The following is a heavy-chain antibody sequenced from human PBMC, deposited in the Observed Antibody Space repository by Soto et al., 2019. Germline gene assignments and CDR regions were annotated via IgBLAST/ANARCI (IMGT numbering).Heavy chain of an antibody. CDR3: AAELGFGKLSVV. J-gene: IGHJ6*02. CDR1: GDTFKNCV. CDR2: IIPLFVST. V-gene: IGHV1-69*01. D-gene: IGHD3-10*01. Sequence: QVQVVQSGVEVRRPGSSVKVSCKASGDTFKNCVISWVRQAPGQGLEWMGGIIPLFVSTDFAQRFQGRLTITTDESTTTAYMELRRLRSEDKATYYCAAELGFGKLSVVWGQGTTVIVTS.